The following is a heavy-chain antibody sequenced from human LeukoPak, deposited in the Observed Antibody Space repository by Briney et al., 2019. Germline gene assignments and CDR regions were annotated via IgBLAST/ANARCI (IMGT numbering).Heavy chain of an antibody. D-gene: IGHD3-10*01. CDR1: GFTVSNNY. CDR2: IHSAGDT. CDR3: AKDLSAGSTNYGFFDY. V-gene: IGHV3-66*01. J-gene: IGHJ4*02. Sequence: GGSLRLSCVVSGFTVSNNYMTWVRQAPGKGLEWVSAIHSAGDTHHANSVKGRFSISRDDSKNTVYLQMNSLRAEDTAVYYCAKDLSAGSTNYGFFDYWGQGTLVTVSS.